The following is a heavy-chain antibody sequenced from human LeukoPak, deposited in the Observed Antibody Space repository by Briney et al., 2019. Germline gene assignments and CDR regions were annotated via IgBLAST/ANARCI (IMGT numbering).Heavy chain of an antibody. CDR3: TRRFGVNSWWFDP. Sequence: PGGSLRLSCAASEFTFSVSAMHWVRQASGKGLEWVGRIRTKTNNYATAYAASVKGRFTISRDDSKNTAYLQMNSLKIEDTAVYYCTRRFGVNSWWFDPWGQGTLVTVSS. CDR1: EFTFSVSA. CDR2: IRTKTNNYAT. V-gene: IGHV3-73*01. D-gene: IGHD4-23*01. J-gene: IGHJ5*02.